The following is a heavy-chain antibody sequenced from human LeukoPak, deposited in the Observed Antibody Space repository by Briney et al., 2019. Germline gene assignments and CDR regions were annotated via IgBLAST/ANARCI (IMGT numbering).Heavy chain of an antibody. CDR2: IFYSGNT. D-gene: IGHD5-18*01. J-gene: IGHJ4*02. V-gene: IGHV4-39*07. CDR3: ARANGYGLLDC. Sequence: ASETLSLTCTVSGGYIGSSTYYGGWIRQPPGKGLEWIGSIFYSGNTYYNPSLKSRVTISIDTSKNQFSLKLSSVTAADTAVYYCARANGYGLLDCWGQGTLVTVSS. CDR1: GGYIGSSTYY.